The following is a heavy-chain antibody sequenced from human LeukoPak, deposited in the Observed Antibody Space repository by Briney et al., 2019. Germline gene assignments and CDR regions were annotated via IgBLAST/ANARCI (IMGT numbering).Heavy chain of an antibody. Sequence: SETLSLTCSVSGGSISSYYCAWIRQPPGKGLEWIAYVSRSGGATYNPSLKSRVTISLDTSKNQFSLKLRSVTAADTAVYYCATGAPRGMDVWGQGTTVTVSS. V-gene: IGHV4-59*08. J-gene: IGHJ6*02. CDR3: ATGAPRGMDV. CDR1: GGSISSYY. CDR2: VSRSGGA. D-gene: IGHD4/OR15-4a*01.